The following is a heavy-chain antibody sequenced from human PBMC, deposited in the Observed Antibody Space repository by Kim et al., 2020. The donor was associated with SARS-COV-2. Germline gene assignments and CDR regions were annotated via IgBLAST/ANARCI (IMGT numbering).Heavy chain of an antibody. CDR3: ARQSAPGPYYYYYGMDV. CDR2: IIPIFGTA. CDR1: GGTFSSYA. V-gene: IGHV1-69*13. Sequence: SVKVSCKASGGTFSSYAISWVRQAPGQGLEWMGGIIPIFGTANYAQKFQGRVTITADESTSTAYMELSSLRSEDTAVYYCARQSAPGPYYYYYGMDVSGQGTTVTVSS. J-gene: IGHJ6*02. D-gene: IGHD7-27*01.